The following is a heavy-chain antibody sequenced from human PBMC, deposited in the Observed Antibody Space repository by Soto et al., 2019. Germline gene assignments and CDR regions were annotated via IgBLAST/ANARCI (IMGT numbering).Heavy chain of an antibody. CDR3: ARGTADYYDSSGFFDY. V-gene: IGHV3-21*06. CDR2: ISTNINYI. CDR1: EFTVTRYI. D-gene: IGHD3-22*01. Sequence: LXLSCAASEFTVTRYIINWVRQAPRKGLQWVSSISTNINYIYYADSVKGRFTISRDNAKNFLYLQMNSLRAEDTAVYYCARGTADYYDSSGFFDYWGQGALVTVSS. J-gene: IGHJ4*02.